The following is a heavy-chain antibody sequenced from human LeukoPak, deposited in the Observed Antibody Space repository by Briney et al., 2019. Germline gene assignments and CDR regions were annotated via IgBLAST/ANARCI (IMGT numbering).Heavy chain of an antibody. D-gene: IGHD3-10*01. J-gene: IGHJ4*02. CDR3: ARVGSMVRGSIDY. CDR1: GFTFSSYG. Sequence: PGGSLRLSCAASGFTFSSYGMHWVRQAPGKGLEWVAVIWYDGSNKYYADSVKGRFTISRDNSKNTLYLQMNSLRAEDTAVYYCARVGSMVRGSIDYWGQGTLVTVSS. V-gene: IGHV3-33*01. CDR2: IWYDGSNK.